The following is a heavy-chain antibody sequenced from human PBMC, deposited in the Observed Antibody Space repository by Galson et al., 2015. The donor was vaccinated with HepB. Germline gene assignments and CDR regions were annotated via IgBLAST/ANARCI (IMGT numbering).Heavy chain of an antibody. CDR2: ISSSSSYT. J-gene: IGHJ6*03. D-gene: IGHD2-15*01. CDR1: GFTFSDYY. V-gene: IGHV3-11*06. Sequence: SLRLSCAASGFTFSDYYMSWIRQAPGKGLEWVSYISSSSSYTNYADSVKGRFTISRDNAKNSLCLQMNSLRAEDTAVYYCARDLGWWHDMDVWGKGTTVTVSS. CDR3: ARDLGWWHDMDV.